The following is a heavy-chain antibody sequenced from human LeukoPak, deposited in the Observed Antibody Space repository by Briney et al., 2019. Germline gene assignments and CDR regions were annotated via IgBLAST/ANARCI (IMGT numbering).Heavy chain of an antibody. CDR1: GDSVSSNNAG. CDR3: ARSPTAGGWFDP. Sequence: SQTLSLTCAISGDSVSSNNAGWNWIRQSPSRGLEWLGRTYYRFKWYNDYAVSVKSRITIIPDTSKNQFSLQLNSVTPEDTAIYYCARSPTAGGWFDPWGQGTLVTVSS. J-gene: IGHJ5*02. D-gene: IGHD6-13*01. V-gene: IGHV6-1*01. CDR2: TYYRFKWYN.